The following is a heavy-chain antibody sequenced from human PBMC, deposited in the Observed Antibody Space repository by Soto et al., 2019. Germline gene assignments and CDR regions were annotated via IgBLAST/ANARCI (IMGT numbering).Heavy chain of an antibody. D-gene: IGHD3-3*01. CDR3: AKRFTIFGVVIPPFDY. Sequence: LRLSCAASGFTFSSYAMSWVRQAPGKGLEWVSAISGSGGSTYYADSVKGRFTISRDNSKNTLYLQMNSLRAEDTAVYYCAKRFTIFGVVIPPFDYWGQGTLVTVSS. J-gene: IGHJ4*02. CDR1: GFTFSSYA. V-gene: IGHV3-23*01. CDR2: ISGSGGST.